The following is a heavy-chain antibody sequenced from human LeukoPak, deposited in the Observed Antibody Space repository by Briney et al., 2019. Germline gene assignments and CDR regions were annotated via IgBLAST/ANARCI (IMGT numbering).Heavy chain of an antibody. CDR2: INSDGYSI. V-gene: IGHV3-74*01. CDR3: VRGDYYGMDV. J-gene: IGHJ6*02. CDR1: GFTFSSYW. Sequence: GGSLRLSCAASGFTFSSYWMHWVRQAPGKGLVWVSRINSDGYSISYADSVRGRFTISSDNAKNTLYLQLNSLRAEDTAVYYCVRGDYYGMDVWGQGTTVTVSS.